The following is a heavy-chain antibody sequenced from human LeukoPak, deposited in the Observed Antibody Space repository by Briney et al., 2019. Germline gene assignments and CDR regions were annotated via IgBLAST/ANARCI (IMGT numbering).Heavy chain of an antibody. V-gene: IGHV3-23*01. CDR2: ISGGGGST. CDR1: GFTFSDYY. Sequence: PGGSLRLSCAASGFTFSDYYMSWVRQAPGKGLEWVSAISGGGGSTYYGDSVKGRFTISRDDSKNTLYLQMNSLRAEDTAVYYCAKDYSSPYHYYGLDVWGQGTTVTVSS. D-gene: IGHD4-4*01. CDR3: AKDYSSPYHYYGLDV. J-gene: IGHJ6*02.